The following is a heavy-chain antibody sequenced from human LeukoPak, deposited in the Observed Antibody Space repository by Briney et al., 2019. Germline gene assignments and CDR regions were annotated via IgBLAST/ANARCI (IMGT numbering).Heavy chain of an antibody. J-gene: IGHJ4*02. CDR2: IHYSEGT. V-gene: IGHV4-28*01. D-gene: IGHD1-1*01. CDR3: ARKHRWNGLYFDY. CDR1: GFSISSSYW. Sequence: SDTLSLTCALSGFSISSSYWWGWVRQPPGKGLEWIGYIHYSEGTYYNPSLKSRVTMSVDTSKNQFSLKLSSVTAVDTAVYYCARKHRWNGLYFDYWGQGTLVTVSS.